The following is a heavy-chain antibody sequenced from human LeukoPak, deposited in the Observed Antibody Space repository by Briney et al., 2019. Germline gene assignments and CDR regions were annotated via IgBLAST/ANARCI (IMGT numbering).Heavy chain of an antibody. CDR3: AGYYYDSSGSGGAFDI. CDR1: GGTFSSYA. Sequence: SVKVSCKASGGTFSSYAISWVRQAPGQGLEWMGGIIPILGTANYAQKFQGRVTITADESTSTAYMELSSLRSEDTAVYYCAGYYYDSSGSGGAFDIWGQGTMVTVSS. D-gene: IGHD3-22*01. J-gene: IGHJ3*02. CDR2: IIPILGTA. V-gene: IGHV1-69*13.